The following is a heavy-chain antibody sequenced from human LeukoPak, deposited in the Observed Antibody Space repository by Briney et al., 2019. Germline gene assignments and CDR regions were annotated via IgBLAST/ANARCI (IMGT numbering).Heavy chain of an antibody. Sequence: GGSLRLSCAASGFTFNSYAMNWVRQAPGRGLEWVSAISGSGHSTYYADSVKGRFTISRDNSKNTLYLQMNSLRAEDTAVYYCAKALRGCSSTSCYLIDYWGQGTLVTVSS. CDR3: AKALRGCSSTSCYLIDY. V-gene: IGHV3-23*01. D-gene: IGHD2-2*01. CDR2: ISGSGHST. CDR1: GFTFNSYA. J-gene: IGHJ4*02.